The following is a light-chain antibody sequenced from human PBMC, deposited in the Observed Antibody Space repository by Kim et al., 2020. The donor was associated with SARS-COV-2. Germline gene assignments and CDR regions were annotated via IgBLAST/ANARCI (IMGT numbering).Light chain of an antibody. CDR2: YDT. CDR3: QVWDGPSDHAV. CDR1: DIGTRF. J-gene: IGLJ2*01. Sequence: PGETARISCEGADIGTRFVHWYRQRPAQAPLLVTYYDTHRPAGIPARFSGSTSRNTATLTIREVEAGDEGDYFCQVWDGPSDHAVFGGGTQLTVL. V-gene: IGLV3-21*04.